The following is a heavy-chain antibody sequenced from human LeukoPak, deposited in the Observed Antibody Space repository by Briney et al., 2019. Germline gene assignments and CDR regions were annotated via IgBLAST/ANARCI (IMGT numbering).Heavy chain of an antibody. D-gene: IGHD6-13*01. Sequence: GGSLRLSCAASGFTFSSYGMHWVRQAPGKGLEWVAVISYDGSNKYYADSVKGRFTISRDKSKNTLYLQMNSLRAEDTAVYYCAKVSYSSSWYGDFDYWGQGTLVTVSS. CDR1: GFTFSSYG. J-gene: IGHJ4*02. V-gene: IGHV3-30*18. CDR2: ISYDGSNK. CDR3: AKVSYSSSWYGDFDY.